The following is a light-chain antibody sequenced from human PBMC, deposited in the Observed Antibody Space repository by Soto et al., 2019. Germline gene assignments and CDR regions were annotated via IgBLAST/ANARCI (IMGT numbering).Light chain of an antibody. CDR3: QQYGSSPQT. J-gene: IGKJ1*01. CDR2: GSS. CDR1: ETIITN. V-gene: IGKV3-15*01. Sequence: EIVLTQSPATLSVSPGERATLSCRATETIITNLAWFQRKPGQPPRLLIYGSSTRATGVPARFSVSGSGTEFTLTISSLQSEDFAVYYCQQYGSSPQTFGQGTKVDI.